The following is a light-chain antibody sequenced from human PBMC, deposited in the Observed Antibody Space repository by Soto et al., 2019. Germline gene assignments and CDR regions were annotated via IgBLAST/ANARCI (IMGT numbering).Light chain of an antibody. CDR2: AAS. V-gene: IGKV1-5*01. CDR3: QQYHTDWT. J-gene: IGKJ1*01. Sequence: DIQVTQSPSTLSASVGDAVTITCRASESIDNWLAWYQQKPGKAPKLLIFAASTLVRGVPSKFSGRGSGTEFTLNISSLQADEFATYYCQQYHTDWTFGQGTKVEIK. CDR1: ESIDNW.